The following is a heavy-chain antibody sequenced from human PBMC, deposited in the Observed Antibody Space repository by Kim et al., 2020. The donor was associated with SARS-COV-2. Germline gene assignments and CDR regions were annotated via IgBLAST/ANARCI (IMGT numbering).Heavy chain of an antibody. CDR1: GFTFSSYS. J-gene: IGHJ4*02. Sequence: GGSLRLSCAASGFTFSSYSMNWVRQAPGKGLEWVSYISSSSAIHYADSVKGRFTISRDNAKNSLYLQMNSLRDEDTAVYFCASSARRFDYWGQGTLVTVSS. CDR2: ISSSSAI. CDR3: ASSARRFDY. V-gene: IGHV3-48*02. D-gene: IGHD6-6*01.